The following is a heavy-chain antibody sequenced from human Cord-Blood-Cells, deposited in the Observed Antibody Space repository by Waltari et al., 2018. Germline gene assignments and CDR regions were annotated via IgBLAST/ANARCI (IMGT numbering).Heavy chain of an antibody. CDR3: ARGGVIAAAGTRTFNWFDP. Sequence: QVQLVQSGAEVKKPGSSVKVSCKASGGTFSSYAISWVRQAPGQGLEWMGGSFPIVGIASYAKNFQGGVTITADESTGTAYRELSSLRSEDTAVYYCARGGVIAAAGTRTFNWFDPWGQGTLVTVSS. D-gene: IGHD6-13*01. CDR1: GGTFSSYA. J-gene: IGHJ5*02. CDR2: SFPIVGIA. V-gene: IGHV1-69*12.